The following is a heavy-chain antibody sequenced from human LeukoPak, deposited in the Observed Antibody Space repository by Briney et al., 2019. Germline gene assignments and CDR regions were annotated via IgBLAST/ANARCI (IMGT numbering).Heavy chain of an antibody. CDR1: GFTFSTYS. J-gene: IGHJ6*03. Sequence: GGSLRLSCAASGFTFSTYSMNWVRQAPGKGLEWVSYISVTTRTIHYADSVKGRFTISRYNAKNSLYVQMNSLGAEDTAVYFCARLGPVNKDHYIDVGGKGTTVTISS. V-gene: IGHV3-48*04. CDR2: ISVTTRTI. D-gene: IGHD4-17*01. CDR3: ARLGPVNKDHYIDV.